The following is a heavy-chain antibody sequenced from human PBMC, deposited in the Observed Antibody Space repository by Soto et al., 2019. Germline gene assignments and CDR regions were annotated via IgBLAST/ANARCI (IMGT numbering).Heavy chain of an antibody. CDR1: GFTFSRYA. CDR2: ISGSGGST. V-gene: IGHV3-23*01. D-gene: IGHD3-3*01. Sequence: GSLILSSATSGFTFSRYAMSWVRQAPGKGLEWVSAISGSGGSTYYADSVKGRFTISRDNSKNTLYLQMNSLRAEDTAVYYCAKRDYDFWSGPTYFDYWGQGTLVTVSS. CDR3: AKRDYDFWSGPTYFDY. J-gene: IGHJ4*02.